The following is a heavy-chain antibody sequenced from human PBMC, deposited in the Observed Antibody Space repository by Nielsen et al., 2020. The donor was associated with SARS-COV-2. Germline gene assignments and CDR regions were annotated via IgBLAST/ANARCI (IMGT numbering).Heavy chain of an antibody. CDR1: GGSFSGYY. CDR2: INHSGST. CDR3: ARAIVVVPAARFDP. Sequence: SQTLSLTCAVYGGSFSGYYWSWIRQPPGKGLEWIGEINHSGSTNYNPSLKSRVTISVDPSKNQFSLKLSSVTAADTAVYYCARAIVVVPAARFDPWGQGTLVTVSS. J-gene: IGHJ5*02. V-gene: IGHV4-34*01. D-gene: IGHD2-2*01.